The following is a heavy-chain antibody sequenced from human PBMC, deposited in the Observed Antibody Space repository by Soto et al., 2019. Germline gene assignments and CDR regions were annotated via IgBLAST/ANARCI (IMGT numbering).Heavy chain of an antibody. V-gene: IGHV3-30-3*01. CDR2: ISYDGNNK. D-gene: IGHD2-2*01. Sequence: QVQLVESGGGVVQPGRSLRLSCAASGFTYSTYTMHWVRQAPGKGLEWVAVISYDGNNKFYADSVKGRFTISRDITKQTLYMNINSLRPVDTAMYYCARDGVSSTDYAFNYGTYFDYCGQGALVTVSS. CDR1: GFTYSTYT. CDR3: ARDGVSSTDYAFNYGTYFDY. J-gene: IGHJ4*02.